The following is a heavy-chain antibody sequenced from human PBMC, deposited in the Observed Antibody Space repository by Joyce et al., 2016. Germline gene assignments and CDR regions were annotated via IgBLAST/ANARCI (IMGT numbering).Heavy chain of an antibody. V-gene: IGHV5-51*01. D-gene: IGHD2-2*01. J-gene: IGHJ6*03. CDR3: ARLIGYCSSTSCHNYYYYYYMDV. Sequence: EVQLVQPGAEVKKPGESLKISCKGSGYSFTSYWIGWVRQMPGKGLEWMGLIYPSDTDTRYSPSFQGQVTISADKSINTAYLQWSSLKASDTAMYYCARLIGYCSSTSCHNYYYYYYMDVWGKGTTVTVSS. CDR2: IYPSDTDT. CDR1: GYSFTSYW.